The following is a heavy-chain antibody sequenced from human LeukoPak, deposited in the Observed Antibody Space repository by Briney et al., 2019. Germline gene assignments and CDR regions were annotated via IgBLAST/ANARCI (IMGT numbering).Heavy chain of an antibody. Sequence: GGSLRLSCAASGFTFGNNAMHWARQAPGKGLEWVSSISSSSSYIYYADSVKGRFTISRDNAKNSLYLQMNSLRAEDTAVYYCARAPGDRLFDYWGQGTLVTVSS. J-gene: IGHJ4*02. CDR2: ISSSSSYI. CDR1: GFTFGNNA. D-gene: IGHD3-10*01. CDR3: ARAPGDRLFDY. V-gene: IGHV3-21*01.